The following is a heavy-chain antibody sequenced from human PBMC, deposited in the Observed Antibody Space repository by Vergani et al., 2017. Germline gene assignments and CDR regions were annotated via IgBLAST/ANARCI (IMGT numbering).Heavy chain of an antibody. V-gene: IGHV3-33*06. J-gene: IGHJ4*02. CDR1: GFTFSSYG. CDR3: AKDGEMATINPYFDY. D-gene: IGHD5-24*01. CDR2: IWYDGSNN. Sequence: QVQLVESGGGVVQPGRSLRLSCAASGFTFSSYGMHWVRQAPGKGLEWVAVIWYDGSNNYYADSVKGRFTISRDNYKNTLYLQMNSLRAEDTAVYYCAKDGEMATINPYFDYWGQGTLVTVSS.